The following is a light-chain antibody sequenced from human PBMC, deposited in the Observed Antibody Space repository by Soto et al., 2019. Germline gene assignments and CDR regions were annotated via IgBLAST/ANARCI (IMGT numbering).Light chain of an antibody. J-gene: IGLJ3*02. Sequence: QSALTQPPSASGSPGQSVTISCTGTSSDVGSYNYVSWYQQHPGKAPKLMIYEVDHRPSGISPRFSGSKSGNTASLTISGLQTDDEADYYCSSYTVINTAVFGGGTQLTVL. CDR2: EVD. CDR3: SSYTVINTAV. CDR1: SSDVGSYNY. V-gene: IGLV2-14*01.